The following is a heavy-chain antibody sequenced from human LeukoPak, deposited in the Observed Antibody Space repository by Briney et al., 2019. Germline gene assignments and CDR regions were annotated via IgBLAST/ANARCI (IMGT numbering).Heavy chain of an antibody. CDR1: GGSISSGGYY. D-gene: IGHD3-3*01. V-gene: IGHV4-31*03. J-gene: IGHJ4*02. CDR3: AATIYDFWSGFFDY. CDR2: IYYSGST. Sequence: SQTLSLTCTVSGGSISSGGYYWSWIRQHPAKGLEWFGYIYYSGSTYYNPSLKSRVTISVGTSKNQFSLKLSSVTAADTAVYYCAATIYDFWSGFFDYWGQGTLVTVSS.